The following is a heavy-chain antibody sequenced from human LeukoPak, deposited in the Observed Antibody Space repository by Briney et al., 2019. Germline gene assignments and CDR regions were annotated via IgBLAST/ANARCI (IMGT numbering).Heavy chain of an antibody. J-gene: IGHJ4*02. V-gene: IGHV3-30*01. CDR3: ASGVVFPHY. Sequence: HPGRSLRLSCAASGFTFSSYAMHWVRQAPGKGLEWVAVISYDGSNKYYADSVKGRFTISRDNSKNTLYLQMNSLRAEDTAVYYCASGVVFPHYWGQGTLVTFSS. CDR1: GFTFSSYA. CDR2: ISYDGSNK. D-gene: IGHD3-10*01.